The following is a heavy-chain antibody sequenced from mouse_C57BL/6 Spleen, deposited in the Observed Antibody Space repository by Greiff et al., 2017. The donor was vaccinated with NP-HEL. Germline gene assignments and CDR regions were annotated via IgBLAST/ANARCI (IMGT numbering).Heavy chain of an antibody. J-gene: IGHJ3*01. CDR2: IYPGDGDT. CDR1: GYAFSSSW. D-gene: IGHD2-1*01. CDR3: AESYGKEWFAY. V-gene: IGHV1-82*01. Sequence: QVQLQQSGPELVKPGASVKISCKASGYAFSSSWMNWVKQRPGKGLEWIGRIYPGDGDTNYNGKFKGKATLSADKSSSTAYMQLSSMTSEDSAVYFCAESYGKEWFAYWGQGTLVTVSA.